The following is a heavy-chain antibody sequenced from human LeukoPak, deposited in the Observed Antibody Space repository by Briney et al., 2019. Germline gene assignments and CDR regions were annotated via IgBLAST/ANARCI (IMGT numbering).Heavy chain of an antibody. V-gene: IGHV4-34*01. CDR2: INHSGST. CDR1: GGSFSGYY. CDR3: ATSEGGIAAAGLFDY. Sequence: SETLSLTCAVYGGSFSGYYWSWIRQPPRKGLEWIGEINHSGSTNYNPSLKSRVTISVDTSRNQFSLKLSSVTAADTAVYYCATSEGGIAAAGLFDYWGQGTLVTVSS. D-gene: IGHD6-13*01. J-gene: IGHJ4*02.